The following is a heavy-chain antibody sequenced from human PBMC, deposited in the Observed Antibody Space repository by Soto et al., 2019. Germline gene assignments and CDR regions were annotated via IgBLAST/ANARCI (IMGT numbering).Heavy chain of an antibody. CDR2: VFYSGST. D-gene: IGHD1-20*01. CDR1: GGSISNTPYY. V-gene: IGHV4-39*01. Sequence: SETLSLTCTVSGGSISNTPYYWGWIGQPPGKGLEWIGSVFYSGSTHYSPSLKSRITISVDTSKSQFSLKVKSMTATDTAVYYCVRNASVTDPRDGKKYDVFDYWGLGTLVSVAS. J-gene: IGHJ4*02. CDR3: VRNASVTDPRDGKKYDVFDY.